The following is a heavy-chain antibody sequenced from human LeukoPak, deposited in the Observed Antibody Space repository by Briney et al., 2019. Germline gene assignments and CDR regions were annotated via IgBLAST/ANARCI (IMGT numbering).Heavy chain of an antibody. Sequence: PSETLSLTCTVSGGSISSYYWSWIRQPPGKGLEWIGYIYYSGSTNYNPSPKSRVTISVDTPKNQFSLKLSSVTAADTAVYYCARAAIYYGSGSYYNAWGQGTLVTVSS. CDR3: ARAAIYYGSGSYYNA. D-gene: IGHD3-10*01. CDR2: IYYSGST. V-gene: IGHV4-59*01. J-gene: IGHJ4*02. CDR1: GGSISSYY.